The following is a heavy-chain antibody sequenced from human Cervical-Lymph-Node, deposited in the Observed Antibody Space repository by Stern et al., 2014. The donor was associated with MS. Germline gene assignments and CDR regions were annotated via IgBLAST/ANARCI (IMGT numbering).Heavy chain of an antibody. V-gene: IGHV4-61*02. J-gene: IGHJ6*02. CDR3: ARVGTWQPFYGMDV. CDR1: GGSISSGSYY. CDR2: IYSSGST. D-gene: IGHD1-1*01. Sequence: VQLVESGPGLVKPSQTLSLTCTVSGGSISSGSYYWSWIRQPAGKGLEWIGRIYSSGSTSYNPSLKSRVTISVDTSKNQFSLKLTSVTAADTAVYYCARVGTWQPFYGMDVWGQGTTVTVSS.